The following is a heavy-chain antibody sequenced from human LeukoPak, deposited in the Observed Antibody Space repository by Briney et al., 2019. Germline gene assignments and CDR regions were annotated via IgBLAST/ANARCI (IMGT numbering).Heavy chain of an antibody. Sequence: ASETLSLTCTVSGGSIRSSYYYWGWIRQPPGKGLEWIGSIYDSGSTYYNPSLKSRVTISVDTSKNQFSLKLNSVTAADTAVYYCARGPTIYGVASTFDYWGQGTLVTVSS. J-gene: IGHJ4*02. D-gene: IGHD3-3*01. CDR1: GGSIRSSYYY. V-gene: IGHV4-39*01. CDR2: IYDSGST. CDR3: ARGPTIYGVASTFDY.